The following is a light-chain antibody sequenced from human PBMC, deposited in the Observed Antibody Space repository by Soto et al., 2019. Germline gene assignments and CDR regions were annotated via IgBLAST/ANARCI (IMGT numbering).Light chain of an antibody. J-gene: IGLJ2*01. CDR2: EVS. V-gene: IGLV2-14*03. CDR3: SSSTSNSTLVA. CDR1: SNDVGTYNY. Sequence: QSALTQPASMSGSPGQSITISCTGTSNDVGTYNYVSWYQQHPGKAPRLLIYEVSNRPSGISNRFSGSKSGSTASLTISGLPAEEEANYYCSSSTSNSTLVAFGGGTKLTVL.